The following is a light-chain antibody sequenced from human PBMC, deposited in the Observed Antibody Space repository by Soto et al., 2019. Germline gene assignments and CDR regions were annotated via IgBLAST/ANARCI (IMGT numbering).Light chain of an antibody. J-gene: IGKJ5*01. Sequence: DIVMTQSPLSLPVTPGEPASISCRSSQSLLHSNGYNYLDWYLQKPGQSPQLLIYLGSNRASGVPDRFSASGSGTDFTLQIIRVEAEDAGVYYCMQALQTPITFGQGTRLDIK. CDR2: LGS. CDR3: MQALQTPIT. CDR1: QSLLHSNGYNY. V-gene: IGKV2-28*01.